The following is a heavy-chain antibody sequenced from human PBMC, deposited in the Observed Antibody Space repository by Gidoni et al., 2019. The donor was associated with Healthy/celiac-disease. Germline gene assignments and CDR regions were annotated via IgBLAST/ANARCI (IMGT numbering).Heavy chain of an antibody. J-gene: IGHJ3*02. Sequence: QVQLVQSGAEVKKPGSSVKVSCKASGGTFSSYTISWVRQAPGQGLEWMGRIIPILGIANYAQKFQGRVTITADKSTSTAYMELSSLRSEDTAVYYCASPPAPTTSAFDIWGQGTMVTVSS. D-gene: IGHD1-26*01. CDR1: GGTFSSYT. CDR3: ASPPAPTTSAFDI. CDR2: IIPILGIA. V-gene: IGHV1-69*02.